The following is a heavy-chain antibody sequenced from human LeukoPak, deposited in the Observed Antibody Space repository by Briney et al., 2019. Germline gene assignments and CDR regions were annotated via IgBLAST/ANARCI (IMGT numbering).Heavy chain of an antibody. CDR1: GGTFSSYA. D-gene: IGHD6-13*01. Sequence: ASVKVPCKASGGTFSSYAISWVRQAPGQGLEWMGGIIPIFGTANYAQKFQGRVTITADESTSTAYMELSSLRSEDTAVYYCARDLAAAIYTSTHPPFDPWGQGTLVTVSS. CDR2: IIPIFGTA. V-gene: IGHV1-69*13. CDR3: ARDLAAAIYTSTHPPFDP. J-gene: IGHJ5*02.